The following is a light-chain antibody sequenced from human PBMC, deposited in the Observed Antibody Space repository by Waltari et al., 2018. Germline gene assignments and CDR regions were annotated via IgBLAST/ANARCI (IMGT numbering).Light chain of an antibody. J-gene: IGKJ1*01. CDR1: QSVKGT. CDR3: QHYVSLPVT. V-gene: IGKV3-20*01. Sequence: EIVLTQSPGPLSLSPGERATLSCRASQSVKGTLALYQQKPGQSPRLLIYGSSTRATGIPDRFSGSGFGTDFTLTISRLEPEDFAVYYCQHYVSLPVTFGQGTKVEIK. CDR2: GSS.